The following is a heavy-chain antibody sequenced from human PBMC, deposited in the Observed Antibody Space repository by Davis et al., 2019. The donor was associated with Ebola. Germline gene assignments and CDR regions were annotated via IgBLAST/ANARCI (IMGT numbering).Heavy chain of an antibody. CDR2: ISWNSGSI. CDR3: AREGGDIVVVPKGYYYYMDV. D-gene: IGHD2-2*01. CDR1: GFTFDDYA. V-gene: IGHV3-9*01. J-gene: IGHJ6*03. Sequence: SLKISCAASGFTFDDYAMHWVRQAPGKGLEWVSGISWNSGSIGYADSVKGRFTISRDNAKNSLYLQMNSLRAEDTAVYYCAREGGDIVVVPKGYYYYMDVWGKGTTVTVSS.